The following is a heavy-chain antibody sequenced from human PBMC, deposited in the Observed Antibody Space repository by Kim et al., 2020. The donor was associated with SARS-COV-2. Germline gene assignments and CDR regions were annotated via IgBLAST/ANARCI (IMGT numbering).Heavy chain of an antibody. Sequence: GGSLRLSCAASGFTFDDYTMHWVRQVPGKGLEWVSLITWDGDTTYHADSVKGRFTISRDNSKNSLYLQMNSLRTEDTALYYCAKGGVVTTGSFDYWGQGTLVTVSS. CDR1: GFTFDDYT. J-gene: IGHJ4*02. D-gene: IGHD3-22*01. V-gene: IGHV3-43*01. CDR2: ITWDGDTT. CDR3: AKGGVVTTGSFDY.